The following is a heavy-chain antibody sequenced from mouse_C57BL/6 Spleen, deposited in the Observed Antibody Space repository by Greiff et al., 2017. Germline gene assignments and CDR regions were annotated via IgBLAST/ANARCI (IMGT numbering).Heavy chain of an antibody. J-gene: IGHJ4*01. CDR1: GYTFTSYW. CDR3: ARNLLRAMDY. D-gene: IGHD2-1*01. V-gene: IGHV1-59*01. Sequence: VQLQQPGAELVRPGPSVKLSCKASGYTFTSYWMHWVKQRPGQGLEWIGVIDPSDSYTNYNQKFKGKATLTVDTSSSTAYMQLSSLTSEDSAVYYCARNLLRAMDYWGQGTSVTVSS. CDR2: IDPSDSYT.